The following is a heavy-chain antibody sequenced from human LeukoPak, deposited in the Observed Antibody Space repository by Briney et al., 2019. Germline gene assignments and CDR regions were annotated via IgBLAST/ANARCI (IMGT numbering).Heavy chain of an antibody. Sequence: PGGSLRLSCAASGFTFSSYSMNWVRQAPGEGLEWVSSISSSSSYIYYADSVKGRFTISRDNSKNTLYLQMNSLRAEDTAVYYCAKDAAVAGYYFDYWGQGTLVTVSS. J-gene: IGHJ4*02. CDR2: ISSSSSYI. CDR1: GFTFSSYS. V-gene: IGHV3-21*04. D-gene: IGHD6-19*01. CDR3: AKDAAVAGYYFDY.